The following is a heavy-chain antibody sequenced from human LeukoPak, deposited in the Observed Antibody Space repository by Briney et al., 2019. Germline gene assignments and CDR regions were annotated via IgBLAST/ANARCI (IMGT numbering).Heavy chain of an antibody. CDR2: ISGSGGST. J-gene: IGHJ2*01. CDR3: AKGTFLSWYFDL. D-gene: IGHD1-1*01. CDR1: VFTFSSYA. V-gene: IGHV3-23*01. Sequence: PGGSQRLSCASSVFTFSSYAMSWVRQAPGKGLEWVSAISGSGGSTYYADSVKGRFTISRDNSKNTLYLQMNSLRAEDTAVYYCAKGTFLSWYFDLWGRGTLVTVSS.